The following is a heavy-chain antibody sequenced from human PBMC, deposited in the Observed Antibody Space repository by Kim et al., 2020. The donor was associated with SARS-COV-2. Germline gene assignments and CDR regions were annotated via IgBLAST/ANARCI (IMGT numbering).Heavy chain of an antibody. CDR3: FSQPSPDYYYGMDV. D-gene: IGHD2-2*01. CDR2: IYYSGST. Sequence: SETLSLTCTVSGGSISSSSYYWGWIRQPPGKGLEWIGSIYYSGSTYYNPSLKSRVTISVDTSKNQFSLKLSSVTAADTAVYYCFSQPSPDYYYGMDVWGQGTTVTVSS. CDR1: GGSISSSSYY. V-gene: IGHV4-39*07. J-gene: IGHJ6*02.